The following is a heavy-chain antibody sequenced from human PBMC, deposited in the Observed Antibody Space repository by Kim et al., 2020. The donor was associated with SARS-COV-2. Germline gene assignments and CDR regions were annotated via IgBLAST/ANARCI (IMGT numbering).Heavy chain of an antibody. Sequence: ASVKVSCKASGYTFTSYAMNWVRQAPGQGLEWMGWINTNTGNPTYAQGFTGRFVFSLDTSVSTAYLQICSLKAEDTAVYYCARDGGGYVFPQTYYYYGMDVWGQGTTVTGSS. J-gene: IGHJ6*02. CDR3: ARDGGGYVFPQTYYYYGMDV. CDR2: INTNTGNP. D-gene: IGHD6-19*01. V-gene: IGHV7-4-1*01. CDR1: GYTFTSYA.